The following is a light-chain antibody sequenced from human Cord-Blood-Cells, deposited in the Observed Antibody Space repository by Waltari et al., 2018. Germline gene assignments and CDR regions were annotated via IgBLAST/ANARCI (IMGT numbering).Light chain of an antibody. V-gene: IGLV2-23*01. CDR2: EGS. Sequence: QSALTQPASVSGSPGQSITISCTGTSSDVGRYNLVSWYQQHPGTAPKLMSYEGSKRRAAVANSCSGCKTGGTASLTTIGLQEEDEAADYCCSYAGSSSIDVFGSGTKVTVL. J-gene: IGLJ1*01. CDR3: CSYAGSSSIDV. CDR1: SSDVGRYNL.